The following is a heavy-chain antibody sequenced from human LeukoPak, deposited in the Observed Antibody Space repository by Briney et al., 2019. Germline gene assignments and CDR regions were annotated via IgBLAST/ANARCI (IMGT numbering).Heavy chain of an antibody. J-gene: IGHJ4*02. CDR3: ARRGYYYGSGSYYNPDYYFDY. V-gene: IGHV4-34*01. D-gene: IGHD3-10*01. CDR2: INHSGST. Sequence: SETLSLTCAVYGGSFSGYYWSWIRQPPGKGLEWIGEINHSGSTNYNPSLKSRVTISVDTSKNQFSLKLSSVTAADTAVYYCARRGYYYGSGSYYNPDYYFDYWGQGTLVTVSS. CDR1: GGSFSGYY.